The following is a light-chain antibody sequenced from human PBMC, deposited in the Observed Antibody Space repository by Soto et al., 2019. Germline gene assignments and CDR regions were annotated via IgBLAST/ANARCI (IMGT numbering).Light chain of an antibody. V-gene: IGLV1-44*01. CDR1: SSNIGSNS. J-gene: IGLJ2*01. Sequence: QSVLTQPPSASGTPGQRVNLSCSGSSSNIGSNSVNCYQQLPVTAPKLLMYSSNQRPSGVPDRFSGSKSGTSASLAISGLQSEDEADYYCAAWDDSLNGVVFGGGTQRTVL. CDR3: AAWDDSLNGVV. CDR2: SSN.